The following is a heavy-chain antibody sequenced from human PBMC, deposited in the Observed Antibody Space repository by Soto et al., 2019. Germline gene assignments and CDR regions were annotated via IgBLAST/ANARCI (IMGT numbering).Heavy chain of an antibody. CDR2: ISHSGNT. J-gene: IGHJ4*02. CDR3: ATKAAGFGY. CDR1: GGSSSSTNW. V-gene: IGHV4-4*01. D-gene: IGHD6-25*01. Sequence: VQLQESGPGLVKPSGTLSLTCDVSGGSSSSTNWWAWVRQPPGKGLEWIGAISHSGNTNYNPSLKSRVTMSGDKAKSQFSLKVSSVTAADTAVYCCATKAAGFGYWCQGTLVTVSS.